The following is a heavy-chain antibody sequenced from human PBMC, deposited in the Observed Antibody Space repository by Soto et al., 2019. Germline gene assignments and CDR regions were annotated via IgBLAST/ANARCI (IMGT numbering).Heavy chain of an antibody. Sequence: QVQLVESGGGVVQPGRSLRLSCAASGFTFSSYAMHWVRQAPGKGLEWVAVISYDGSNKYYADSVKGRFTISRDNSKNTLYLQMNSLRAEDTAVYYCARDRGLDTAMLFNWGQGTMVTVSS. CDR2: ISYDGSNK. CDR1: GFTFSSYA. CDR3: ARDRGLDTAMLFN. D-gene: IGHD5-18*01. J-gene: IGHJ3*01. V-gene: IGHV3-30-3*01.